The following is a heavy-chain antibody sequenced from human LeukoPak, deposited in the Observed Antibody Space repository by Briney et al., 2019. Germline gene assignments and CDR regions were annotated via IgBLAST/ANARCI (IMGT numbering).Heavy chain of an antibody. V-gene: IGHV3-30-3*01. D-gene: IGHD3-10*01. CDR3: ARVGLDYGSGSYAFDY. CDR1: GFTFSSYA. J-gene: IGHJ4*02. CDR2: ISYDGSNK. Sequence: GRSLRLSCAASGFTFSSYAMHWVRRAPGKGLEWVAVISYDGSNKYYADSVKGRFTISRDNSKNTLYLQMNSLRAEDTAVYYCARVGLDYGSGSYAFDYWGQGTLVTVSS.